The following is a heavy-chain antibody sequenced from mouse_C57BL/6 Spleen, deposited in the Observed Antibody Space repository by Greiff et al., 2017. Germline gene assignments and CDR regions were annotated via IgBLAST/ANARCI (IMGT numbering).Heavy chain of an antibody. CDR3: ASSRILDYDEAWFAY. CDR2: IYPGSGST. V-gene: IGHV1-55*01. J-gene: IGHJ3*01. CDR1: GYTFTSYW. D-gene: IGHD2-4*01. Sequence: QVQLQQPGAELVKPGASVKMSCKASGYTFTSYWITWVKQRPGQGLEWIGDIYPGSGSTNYNEKFKSKATLTVDTSSSTAYLQLSSLTSEDSAVYYCASSRILDYDEAWFAYWGQGTLVTVSA.